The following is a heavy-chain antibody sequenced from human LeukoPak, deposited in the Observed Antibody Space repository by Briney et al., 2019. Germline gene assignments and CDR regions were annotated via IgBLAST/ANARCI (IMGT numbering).Heavy chain of an antibody. CDR3: AKDRNGYNMGYFDY. V-gene: IGHV3-30*02. D-gene: IGHD5-24*01. J-gene: IGHJ4*01. Sequence: GGSLRLSCAGSGFSLTSYGMHWVRQAPGKGLEGVAFIQYDGSKKYYGDSVRGRFTISRDYSKHTLYLKMNSLRSEDTAVYYCAKDRNGYNMGYFDYWGHGTLVTVSS. CDR2: IQYDGSKK. CDR1: GFSLTSYG.